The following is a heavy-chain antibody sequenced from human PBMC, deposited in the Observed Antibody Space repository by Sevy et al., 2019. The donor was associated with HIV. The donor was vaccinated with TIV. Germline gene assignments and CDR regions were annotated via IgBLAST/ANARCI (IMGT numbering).Heavy chain of an antibody. D-gene: IGHD3-22*01. CDR1: GFTFSSYA. Sequence: GGSLRLSCAASGFTFSSYAMSWVRQAPGKGLEWVSAISGSGGSTYYADSVKGRFTISRENSKNTLYLQMNSLRAEDTAVYYCAKDRRYYDSSGYYAFDYWGQGTLVTVSS. V-gene: IGHV3-23*01. CDR3: AKDRRYYDSSGYYAFDY. CDR2: ISGSGGST. J-gene: IGHJ4*02.